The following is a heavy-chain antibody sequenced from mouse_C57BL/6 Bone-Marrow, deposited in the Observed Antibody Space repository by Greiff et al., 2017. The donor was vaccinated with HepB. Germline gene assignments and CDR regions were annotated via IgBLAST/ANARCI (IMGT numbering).Heavy chain of an antibody. V-gene: IGHV1-15*01. J-gene: IGHJ1*03. CDR3: TRRGTMVTGYFDV. Sequence: VQLQQSGAELVRPGASVTLSCKASGYTFTDYEMHWVKQTPVHGLEWIGAIDPDTGGTAYNQKFKGQAILTADKSSSTAYMELRSLTSEDSAVYYCTRRGTMVTGYFDVWGTGTTVTVSS. CDR1: GYTFTDYE. D-gene: IGHD2-2*01. CDR2: IDPDTGGT.